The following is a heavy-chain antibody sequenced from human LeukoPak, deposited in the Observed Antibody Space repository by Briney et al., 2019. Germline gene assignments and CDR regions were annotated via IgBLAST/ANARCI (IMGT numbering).Heavy chain of an antibody. V-gene: IGHV3-23*01. CDR2: ISSSGGGT. CDR1: GFTFRTHA. Sequence: PGGSLRLSCAASGFTFRTHAMNWVRPAPGKGLEWVSAISSSGGGTYDADSVKGRFTSSRDNSKNTLYLQMNRLRAEDTAVYYCARDDPFDYWGQGTLVTVSS. J-gene: IGHJ4*02. CDR3: ARDDPFDY. D-gene: IGHD1-1*01.